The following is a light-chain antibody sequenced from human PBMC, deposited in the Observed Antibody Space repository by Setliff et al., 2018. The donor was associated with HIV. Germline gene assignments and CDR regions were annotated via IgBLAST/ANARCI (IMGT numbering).Light chain of an antibody. CDR3: QQRSNWPPWGT. V-gene: IGKV3-11*01. CDR2: DTS. J-gene: IGKJ3*01. CDR1: QSVSAY. Sequence: EIVLTQSPATLSLSPGERATLSCRASQSVSAYLAWYRQKRGQAPRLLIYDTSNRATGIPARFSGSGSGTDFTLTISSLEPEDFAVYYCQQRSNWPPWGTFGPGTKVDIK.